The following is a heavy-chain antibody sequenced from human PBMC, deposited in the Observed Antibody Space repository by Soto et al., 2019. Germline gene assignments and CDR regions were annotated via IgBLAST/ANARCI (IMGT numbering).Heavy chain of an antibody. CDR2: IYHSGST. Sequence: TSETLSLTCAVSGGSISSSNWWSWVRQPPGKGLEWIGEIYHSGSTNYNPSLKSRVTISVDKSKNQFSLKLSSVTAADTAVYYCARESGYDSYYYYYMDVWGQGTTVTVSS. J-gene: IGHJ6*03. CDR1: GGSISSSNW. D-gene: IGHD5-12*01. V-gene: IGHV4-4*02. CDR3: ARESGYDSYYYYYMDV.